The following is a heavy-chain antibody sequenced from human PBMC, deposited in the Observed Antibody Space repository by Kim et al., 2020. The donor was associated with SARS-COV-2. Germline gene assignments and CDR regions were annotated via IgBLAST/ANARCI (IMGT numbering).Heavy chain of an antibody. V-gene: IGHV3-15*01. CDR1: GIPFSNAW. J-gene: IGHJ4*02. CDR3: TTVSMR. D-gene: IGHD2-2*01. CDR2: IKSKTYGGTA. Sequence: GGSLRLSCAVSGIPFSNAWMNWVRQTPGKGLEWIGRIKSKTYGGTADYAAPVKGRFTISRDDSKNTLYLLMNSLKTEDSGVYYCTTVSMRWGQGTLVTVSS.